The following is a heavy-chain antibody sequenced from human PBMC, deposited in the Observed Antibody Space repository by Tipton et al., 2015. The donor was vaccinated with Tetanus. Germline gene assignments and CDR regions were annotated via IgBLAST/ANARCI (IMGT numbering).Heavy chain of an antibody. CDR2: IDPNSGGT. D-gene: IGHD3-22*01. Sequence: QLVQSGAEMKKPGASVKGSCKASGYTFTGYYMYWVRHAPGQGLEWMGWIDPNSGGTVYAQKFQGRVTMTRDTSISTAYMELSSLRSDDTAVYYCARDRGDYIYYGMDVWGPGTTVTVS. CDR3: ARDRGDYIYYGMDV. V-gene: IGHV1-2*02. CDR1: GYTFTGYY. J-gene: IGHJ6*02.